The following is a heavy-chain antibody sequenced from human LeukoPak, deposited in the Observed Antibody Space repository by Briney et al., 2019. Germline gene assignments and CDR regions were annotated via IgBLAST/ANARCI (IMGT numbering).Heavy chain of an antibody. J-gene: IGHJ4*02. Sequence: GGSLRLSCVDSGFSFNNYAMTWVRQAPGKGLEWVSTISGSGGSTYYADSVKGRFTISRDNSDNTLFLQMNSLRAEDTAVYYCAKSTYWSNPYYFDSWGQGTLVTVSS. CDR1: GFSFNNYA. D-gene: IGHD2-2*01. V-gene: IGHV3-23*01. CDR3: AKSTYWSNPYYFDS. CDR2: ISGSGGST.